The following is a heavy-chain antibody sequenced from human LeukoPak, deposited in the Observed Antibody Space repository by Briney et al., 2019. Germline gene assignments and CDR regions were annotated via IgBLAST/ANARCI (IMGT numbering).Heavy chain of an antibody. D-gene: IGHD6-13*01. CDR3: ARVTGERNRRIAAAGTGRWFDP. V-gene: IGHV4-34*01. CDR2: INHSGST. J-gene: IGHJ5*02. CDR1: GGSFSGYY. Sequence: PSETLSLTCAVYGGSFSGYYWSWIRQPPGKGLEWIGGINHSGSTNYNPSIKSRVTISVDTSKNQFSRKLSSVTAADTAVYYCARVTGERNRRIAAAGTGRWFDPWGQGTLVTVSS.